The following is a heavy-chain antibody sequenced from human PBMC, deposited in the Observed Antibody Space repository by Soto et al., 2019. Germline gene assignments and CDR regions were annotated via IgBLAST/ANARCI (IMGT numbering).Heavy chain of an antibody. CDR1: GGTFSSYA. Sequence: SVKVSCKASGGTFSSYAISWVRQAPGQGLEWMGGIIPIFGTANYAQKFQGRVTITADKSTSTAYMELSSLRSEDTAVYYCARSRPARYYDFLSGYAYYFDYWGQGTLVTVSS. D-gene: IGHD3-3*01. CDR2: IIPIFGTA. J-gene: IGHJ4*02. V-gene: IGHV1-69*06. CDR3: ARSRPARYYDFLSGYAYYFDY.